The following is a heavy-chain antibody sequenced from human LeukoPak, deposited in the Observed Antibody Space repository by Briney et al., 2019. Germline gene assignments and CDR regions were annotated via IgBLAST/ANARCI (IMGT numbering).Heavy chain of an antibody. Sequence: SETLSLTCAVYGGSFSGYYWSWIRQPPGKGLEWIEEINHSGSTNYNPSLKSRVTISIDTSKNQFSLKPSSVTAADTAVYYCARAAGGGSGWNFDYWGQGTLVSVSS. J-gene: IGHJ4*02. V-gene: IGHV4-34*01. CDR1: GGSFSGYY. D-gene: IGHD6-19*01. CDR3: ARAAGGGSGWNFDY. CDR2: INHSGST.